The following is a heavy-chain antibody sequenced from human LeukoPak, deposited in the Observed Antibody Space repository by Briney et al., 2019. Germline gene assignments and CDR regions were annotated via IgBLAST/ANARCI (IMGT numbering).Heavy chain of an antibody. CDR3: TRAITNYFDY. J-gene: IGHJ4*02. D-gene: IGHD3-10*01. Sequence: QPGRSLRLSCAASGFTFSSYGMHWVRQAPGKGLEWVAGIWSDGKNKYYADSVKGRFTLSRDNSKTTVYLQMNSLRAEDTAMYYCTRAITNYFDYWGQGTLVTVSS. CDR2: IWSDGKNK. V-gene: IGHV3-33*01. CDR1: GFTFSSYG.